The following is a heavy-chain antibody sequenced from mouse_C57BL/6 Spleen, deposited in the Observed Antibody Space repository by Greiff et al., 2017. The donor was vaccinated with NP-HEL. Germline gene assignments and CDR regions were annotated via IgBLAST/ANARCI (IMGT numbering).Heavy chain of an antibody. CDR2: INPSTGGT. CDR1: GYSFTGYY. V-gene: IGHV1-42*01. J-gene: IGHJ4*01. CDR3: ARHLIYYYGSSYRGIDY. Sequence: EVKLMESGPELVKPGASVKISCKASGYSFTGYYMNWVKQSPEKSLEWIGEINPSTGGTTYNQKFKDKATLPVDKSSSTAYMQLKSLTSEDSAVYYCARHLIYYYGSSYRGIDYWGQGTSVTVSS. D-gene: IGHD1-1*01.